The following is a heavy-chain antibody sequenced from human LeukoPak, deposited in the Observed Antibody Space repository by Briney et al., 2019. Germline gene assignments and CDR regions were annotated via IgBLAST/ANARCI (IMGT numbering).Heavy chain of an antibody. Sequence: RASVKVSCKASGYTFTGYYMHWVRQPPGQGLEWMGWINPNSGGTNYAQKFQGRVTMTRDTSISTAYMELSRLRSDDTAVYYCARGDIVVVPAAIKNYWGQGTLVTVSS. CDR3: ARGDIVVVPAAIKNY. D-gene: IGHD2-2*02. V-gene: IGHV1-2*02. CDR1: GYTFTGYY. CDR2: INPNSGGT. J-gene: IGHJ4*02.